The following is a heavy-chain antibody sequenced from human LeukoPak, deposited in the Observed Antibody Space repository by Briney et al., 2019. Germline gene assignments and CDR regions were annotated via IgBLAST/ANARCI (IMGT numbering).Heavy chain of an antibody. D-gene: IGHD3-10*01. CDR3: ARVNGWFGEVDY. V-gene: IGHV4-30-4*01. J-gene: IGHJ4*02. CDR2: IYYSGST. Sequence: SQTLSLTCTVSGGSISSGDYYWSWVRQPPGKGLEWIGSIYYSGSTYYSPSLKSRVTISVDTSKNLFSLKLSSVNAADTAVYYCARVNGWFGEVDYWGQGTLVTVSS. CDR1: GGSISSGDYY.